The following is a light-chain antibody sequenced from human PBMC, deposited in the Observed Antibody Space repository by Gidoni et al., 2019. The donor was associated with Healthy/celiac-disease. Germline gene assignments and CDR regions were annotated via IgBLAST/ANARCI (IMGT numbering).Light chain of an antibody. Sequence: DIVMTQAPDSLAVSLGERANINCKSSQRVLYSSNNKNYLAWYQQKPGQPPKLLIFWSSTRESGVPDRFSGSGSGTDFTLTISSLQAEDVSVYYCQQYYSTPPSFGGGTKVEIK. CDR1: QRVLYSSNNKNY. CDR3: QQYYSTPPS. CDR2: WSS. J-gene: IGKJ4*01. V-gene: IGKV4-1*01.